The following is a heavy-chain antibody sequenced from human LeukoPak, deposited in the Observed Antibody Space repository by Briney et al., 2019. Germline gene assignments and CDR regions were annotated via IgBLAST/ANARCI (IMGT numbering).Heavy chain of an antibody. J-gene: IGHJ4*02. CDR1: GFTVSSSY. Sequence: PGGSLRLSCAASGFTVSSSYMSWVRQAPGKGLEWVSVFYSGGKTYYTDSVKGRFTISRDNSKNTLYLQMNSLRAEDTAVYYCAKDRYSYAFEYSDSWGQGTLVTVSS. CDR2: FYSGGKT. D-gene: IGHD5-18*01. V-gene: IGHV3-53*01. CDR3: AKDRYSYAFEYSDS.